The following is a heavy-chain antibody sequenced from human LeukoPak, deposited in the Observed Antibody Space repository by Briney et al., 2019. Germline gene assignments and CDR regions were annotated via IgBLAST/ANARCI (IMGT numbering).Heavy chain of an antibody. CDR2: INWHGGRT. J-gene: IGHJ4*02. CDR1: GFAFDEYS. V-gene: IGHV3-20*04. Sequence: PGGSLRLSCAASGFAFDEYSMSWVRHAPGKGLEWGSGINWHGGRTSYADSVKGRFTISRDNGKNSVYLQMNSLRAEDTALYYCARAGLHYYDSSGLLYYFHYWGQGTLVTVSS. D-gene: IGHD3-22*01. CDR3: ARAGLHYYDSSGLLYYFHY.